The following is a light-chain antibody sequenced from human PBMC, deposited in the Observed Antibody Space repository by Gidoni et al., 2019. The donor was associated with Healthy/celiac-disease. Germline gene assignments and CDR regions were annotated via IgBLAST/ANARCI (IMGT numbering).Light chain of an antibody. CDR1: QDISNY. V-gene: IGKV1-33*01. Sequence: DIQMTQSPSSLSASVGDRVTITCQASQDISNYLNWYQQKPGKAPKLLIYAASNLETGVPSRFSGSGSGTDFTFTISSLQPEDIATYYCQQYDNLPPLTFGQGTRLEIK. J-gene: IGKJ5*01. CDR2: AAS. CDR3: QQYDNLPPLT.